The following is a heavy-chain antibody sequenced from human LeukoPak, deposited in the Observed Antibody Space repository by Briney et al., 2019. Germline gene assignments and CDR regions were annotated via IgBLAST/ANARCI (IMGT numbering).Heavy chain of an antibody. CDR2: IYHSGST. CDR3: ARGHYSHTPFDY. V-gene: IGHV4-38-2*02. Sequence: SETLSLTCTVSGYSISSGYYWGWIRQPPGKGLEWIGSIYHSGSTDYNPSLKSRVTISVDTSKNQFSLKLSSVTAADTAVYYCARGHYSHTPFDYWGQGTLVTVSS. CDR1: GYSISSGYY. D-gene: IGHD4-11*01. J-gene: IGHJ4*02.